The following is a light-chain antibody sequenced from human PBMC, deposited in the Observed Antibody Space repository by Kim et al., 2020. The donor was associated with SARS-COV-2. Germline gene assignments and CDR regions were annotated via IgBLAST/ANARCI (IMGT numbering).Light chain of an antibody. CDR3: QQYDNAPLT. CDR1: DSISTNF. Sequence: SPGEGATLSCRASDSISTNFLAWYQQLPGQAPRLLIFATSTRATGVPDRFSGSGSDTDFTLTISRLEPEDFAVYYCQQYDNAPLTFGGGTKVDIK. V-gene: IGKV3-20*01. J-gene: IGKJ4*01. CDR2: ATS.